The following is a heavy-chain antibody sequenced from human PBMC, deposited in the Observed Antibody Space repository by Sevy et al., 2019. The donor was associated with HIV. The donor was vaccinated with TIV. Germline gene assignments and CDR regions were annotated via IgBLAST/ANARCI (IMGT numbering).Heavy chain of an antibody. CDR2: INESGIT. D-gene: IGHD2-2*01. V-gene: IGHV4-34*01. J-gene: IGHJ5*02. Sequence: SETLSLTCAVHDGSFSGYYWNWIRQLPGKGLEWIGEINESGITYYIPSLKSRVTISVDTSKKQFSLKLNSVTAVDSAVYFCARSPPVVVVPGAPSWFDPWCQGTLVTVSS. CDR3: ARSPPVVVVPGAPSWFDP. CDR1: DGSFSGYY.